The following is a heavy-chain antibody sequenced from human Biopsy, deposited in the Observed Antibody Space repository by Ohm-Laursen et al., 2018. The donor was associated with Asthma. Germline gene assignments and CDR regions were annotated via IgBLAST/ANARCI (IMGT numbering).Heavy chain of an antibody. J-gene: IGHJ6*02. CDR2: IYHRENT. CDR3: ARDYYDFWNRSVYTYFGMDV. D-gene: IGHD3-3*01. CDR1: GYSISNGGYY. Sequence: SQTLSLTCRVSGYSISNGGYYWTWVRQRPGKGLEWIGNIYHRENTKYNPSLKSRLSFSVDTSKNQFSLKLSSVTAADTAIYFCARDYYDFWNRSVYTYFGMDVWGRGTTVVVSS. V-gene: IGHV4-31*03.